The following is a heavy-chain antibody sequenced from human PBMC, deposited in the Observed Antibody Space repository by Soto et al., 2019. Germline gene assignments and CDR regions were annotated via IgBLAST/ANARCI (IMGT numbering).Heavy chain of an antibody. J-gene: IGHJ4*02. CDR2: FYPGDSDI. CDR1: GYTFTRYW. D-gene: IGHD6-19*01. CDR3: ARHFSSGWSFDD. Sequence: GESLKISCQGSGYTFTRYWIAWVRQMPGKGLEWMGIFYPGDSDIRYSPPFQGQVTFSADKSSSTAYLQWSSLKASDTAMYYCARHFSSGWSFDDWGQGTLVTVSS. V-gene: IGHV5-51*01.